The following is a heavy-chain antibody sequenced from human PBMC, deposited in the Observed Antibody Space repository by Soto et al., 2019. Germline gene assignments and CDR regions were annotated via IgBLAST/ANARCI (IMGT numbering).Heavy chain of an antibody. CDR2: IKSKTDGGTT. D-gene: IGHD2-2*02. CDR3: TTVSIPAAIPVWMRYYYYGMDV. V-gene: IGHV3-15*01. Sequence: PGGSLRLSCAASGFTFSNAWMSWVRQAPGKGLGWVGRIKSKTDGGTTDYAAPVKGRFTISRDDSKNTLYLQMNSLKTEDTAVYYCTTVSIPAAIPVWMRYYYYGMDVWGQGTTVTVSS. CDR1: GFTFSNAW. J-gene: IGHJ6*02.